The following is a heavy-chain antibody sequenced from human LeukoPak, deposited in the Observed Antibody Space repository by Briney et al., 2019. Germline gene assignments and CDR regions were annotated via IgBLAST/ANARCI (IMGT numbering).Heavy chain of an antibody. Sequence: ASVKVSCKASGGTFSSYAISWVRQAPGQGLEWMGGIMPIFGTANYAQKFQGRVTITADESTSTAYMELSSLRSEDTAVYYCARGYCSSTSCYDLHRPYYYYYYMDVWGKGTTVTISS. J-gene: IGHJ6*03. CDR3: ARGYCSSTSCYDLHRPYYYYYYMDV. CDR1: GGTFSSYA. CDR2: IMPIFGTA. V-gene: IGHV1-69*13. D-gene: IGHD2-2*01.